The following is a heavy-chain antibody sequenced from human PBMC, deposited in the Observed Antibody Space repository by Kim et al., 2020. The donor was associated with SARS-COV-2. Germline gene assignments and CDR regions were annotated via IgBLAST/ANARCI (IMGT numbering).Heavy chain of an antibody. CDR1: GYTFTNYN. CDR3: ARAHGDY. CDR2: INTGTGNT. J-gene: IGHJ4*02. V-gene: IGHV1-3*04. Sequence: ASVKVSCKASGYTFTNYNIHWVRQAPGQRLEWMGWINTGTGNTQYSQKSQGRITITRETSASTAYMELSSLTSEDTAVYYCARAHGDYWGQGTLVIVSS.